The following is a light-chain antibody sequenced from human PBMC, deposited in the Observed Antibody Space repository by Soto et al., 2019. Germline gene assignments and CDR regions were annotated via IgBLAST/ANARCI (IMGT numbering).Light chain of an antibody. Sequence: DIQMTKSTSSLSASVGDIVSITCQASHHVNKYLTWYQQKPGKAPNLLIYDVSKLKTGVASRFSGSGSGTQFTLTITNLPPEDFATYYCQHHGVAPYTFGQGTRLDIK. CDR2: DVS. V-gene: IGKV1-33*01. CDR1: HHVNKY. J-gene: IGKJ2*01. CDR3: QHHGVAPYT.